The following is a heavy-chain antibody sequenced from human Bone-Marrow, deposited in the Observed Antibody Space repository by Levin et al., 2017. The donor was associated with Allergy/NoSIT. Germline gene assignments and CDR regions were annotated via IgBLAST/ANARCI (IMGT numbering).Heavy chain of an antibody. Sequence: SETLSLTCAVYGGSFSGYYWSWIRQPPGKGLEWIGEINHSGSTNYNPSLKSRVTISVDTSKNQFSLKLSSVTAADTAVYYCARGYYYGKRYFDYWGQGTLVTVSS. J-gene: IGHJ4*02. D-gene: IGHD3-10*01. CDR3: ARGYYYGKRYFDY. V-gene: IGHV4-34*01. CDR2: INHSGST. CDR1: GGSFSGYY.